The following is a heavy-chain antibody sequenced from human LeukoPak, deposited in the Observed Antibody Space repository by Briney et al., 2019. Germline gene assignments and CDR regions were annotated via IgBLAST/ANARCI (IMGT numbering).Heavy chain of an antibody. J-gene: IGHJ4*02. V-gene: IGHV4-4*08. CDR1: GGSINSHY. CDR3: VRRDTGWNYFDY. CDR2: IYSTGKN. Sequence: SETLSLTCAVSGGSINSHYWGWIRQPPGKGLQWIGDIYSTGKNNYNPSLKSRVTISLDTTKSHLSLNLTSVLAADTAIYYCVRRDTGWNYFDYWGQGILVTVSS. D-gene: IGHD6-19*01.